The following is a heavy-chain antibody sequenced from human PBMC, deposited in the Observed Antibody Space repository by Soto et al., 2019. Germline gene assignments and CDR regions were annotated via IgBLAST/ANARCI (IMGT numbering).Heavy chain of an antibody. CDR3: DSAGYDYGGNYPGSAP. CDR1: GDSIPTAGHY. J-gene: IGHJ5*02. CDR2: IYHSVST. Sequence: QLQLQESGSGLVKPSQTLSLTCADSGDSIPTAGHYWSGIRQPPGKGLEWIGYIYHSVSTFYNPSLNSRLTRSADRSNRHSSLELTSVTAAATAVYYCDSAGYDYGGNYPGSAPWVQGTIDTVFS. V-gene: IGHV4-30-2*01. D-gene: IGHD4-17*01.